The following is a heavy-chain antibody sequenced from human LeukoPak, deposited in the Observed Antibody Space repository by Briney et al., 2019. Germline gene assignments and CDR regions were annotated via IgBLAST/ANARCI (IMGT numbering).Heavy chain of an antibody. CDR3: ARDRGTVSYLDYYYYMDV. J-gene: IGHJ6*03. CDR1: GGSISSGGYY. Sequence: SETLSLTCTVSGGSISSGGYYWSWIRQPPGKGLEWIGYIYHSGSTYYNPSLKSRVTISVDRSKNQFSLKLSSVTAADTAVYYCARDRGTVSYLDYYYYMDVWGKGTTVTVSS. V-gene: IGHV4-30-2*01. CDR2: IYHSGST. D-gene: IGHD2/OR15-2a*01.